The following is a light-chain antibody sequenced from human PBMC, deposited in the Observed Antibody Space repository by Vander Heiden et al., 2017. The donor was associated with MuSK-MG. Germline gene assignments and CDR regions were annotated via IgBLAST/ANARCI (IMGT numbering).Light chain of an antibody. Sequence: EHVLTRSPVTLPSSPGSTVPLSCRASQRRSFNYLAWYQQKPGRAPRLLIYDASHRATGIPDRFTGSGSGTDFTLTISRLEPEDFAVYYCQQYHSTPFTFGQGTKLEIK. J-gene: IGKJ2*01. CDR1: QRRSFNY. V-gene: IGKV3-20*01. CDR2: DAS. CDR3: QQYHSTPFT.